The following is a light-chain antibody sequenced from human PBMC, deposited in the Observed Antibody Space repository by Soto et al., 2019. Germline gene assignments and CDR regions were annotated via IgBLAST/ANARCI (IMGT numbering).Light chain of an antibody. J-gene: IGKJ1*01. V-gene: IGKV3-20*01. CDR2: GAS. Sequence: EIVLAQSPATLSVSPGERVILSCRASQSVDISLAWYQQKPGQAPSLLIYGASGRATGIPDRFSGSGSGTDFTLTISRLEPEDFAVYYCQQYGSSPRTFGQGTKVDIK. CDR1: QSVDIS. CDR3: QQYGSSPRT.